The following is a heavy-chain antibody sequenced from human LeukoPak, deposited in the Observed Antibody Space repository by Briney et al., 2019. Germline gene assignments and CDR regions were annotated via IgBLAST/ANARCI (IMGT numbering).Heavy chain of an antibody. D-gene: IGHD3-10*01. Sequence: GGSLRLSCAASGFSLSSYAMSWVRQAPGKGLEWVSGITGSGGSTYYADSVKGRFTISRDNSKDTLFLQMNSLRVEDTAIYYCAKDSYVSGRPLHTFDVWGQGTMVTVSS. J-gene: IGHJ3*01. CDR2: ITGSGGST. CDR1: GFSLSSYA. CDR3: AKDSYVSGRPLHTFDV. V-gene: IGHV3-23*01.